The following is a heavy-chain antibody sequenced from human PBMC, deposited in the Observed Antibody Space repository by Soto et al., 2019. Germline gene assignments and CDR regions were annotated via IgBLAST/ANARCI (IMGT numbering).Heavy chain of an antibody. Sequence: TLSLTCAVSGYSISSGYYWGWIRQPPGKGLEWIGSIYHSGSTYYNPSLKSRVTISVDTSKNQFSLKLSSVTAADTAVYYCARVGYCSSTSCSIPHTWFDPWGQGTLVTVSS. CDR3: ARVGYCSSTSCSIPHTWFDP. CDR2: IYHSGST. CDR1: GYSISSGYY. V-gene: IGHV4-38-2*01. J-gene: IGHJ5*02. D-gene: IGHD2-2*01.